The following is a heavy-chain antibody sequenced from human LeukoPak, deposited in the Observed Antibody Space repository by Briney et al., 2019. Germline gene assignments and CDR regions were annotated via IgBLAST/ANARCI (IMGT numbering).Heavy chain of an antibody. Sequence: SETLSLTCTVSGGSISSHYWSWIRQPPGKGLEWIGSIYNSGSTYYNPSLKSRVTISVDTSNNQFSLNLSSVTVADTAVYYCARDVGRGNWNYDSYMDVWGKGTTVTVSS. CDR3: ARDVGRGNWNYDSYMDV. D-gene: IGHD1-20*01. CDR1: GGSISSHY. CDR2: IYNSGST. J-gene: IGHJ6*03. V-gene: IGHV4-59*11.